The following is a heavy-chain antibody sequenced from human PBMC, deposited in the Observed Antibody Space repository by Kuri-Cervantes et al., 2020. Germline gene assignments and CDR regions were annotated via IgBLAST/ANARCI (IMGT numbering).Heavy chain of an antibody. CDR2: INPSGGST. D-gene: IGHD2-2*01. J-gene: IGHJ6*02. Sequence: ASVKVSYKASVYTFTSYYMHWVRQAPGQGLEWMGIINPSGGSTSYAQKRQGRVTMTTDTSTSTAYMELRSLRSYDTAVYYLARDHRGSSTRRSGIDVWGQGTTVTVSS. V-gene: IGHV1-46*01. CDR1: VYTFTSYY. CDR3: ARDHRGSSTRRSGIDV.